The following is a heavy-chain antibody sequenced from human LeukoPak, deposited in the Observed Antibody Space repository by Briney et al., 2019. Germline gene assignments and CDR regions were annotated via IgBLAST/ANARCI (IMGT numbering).Heavy chain of an antibody. Sequence: SETLSLTCTVTGGSISSYYWSWIRPPPSKGLEWIGYIYYSGSTNYNPALMSRVTISVDPSKNQFSLKLSSVTAADTAVYYCAGHYYDSSGYYYYYYGMDVWGQGTTVTVSS. CDR1: GGSISSYY. D-gene: IGHD3-22*01. V-gene: IGHV4-59*08. J-gene: IGHJ6*02. CDR3: AGHYYDSSGYYYYYYGMDV. CDR2: IYYSGST.